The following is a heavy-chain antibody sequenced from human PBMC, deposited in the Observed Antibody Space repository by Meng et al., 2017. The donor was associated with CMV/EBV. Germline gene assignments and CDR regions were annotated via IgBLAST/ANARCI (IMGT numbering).Heavy chain of an antibody. J-gene: IGHJ4*02. CDR2: ISYDGSNK. V-gene: IGHV3-30-3*01. CDR1: GFNLSSYA. CDR3: ARAEVGVVLAPGDY. Sequence: GGGVGQPGRSLTLSCAASGFNLSSYARHWVRQAPGKGLEGVAVISYDGSNKYYADSVKGRFTISRDNSKNTLYLQMNSLRAEDTAVYYCARAEVGVVLAPGDYWGQGTLVTVSS. D-gene: IGHD3-3*01.